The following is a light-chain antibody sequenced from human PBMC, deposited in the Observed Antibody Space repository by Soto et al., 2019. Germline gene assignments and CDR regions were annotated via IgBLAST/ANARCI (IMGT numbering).Light chain of an antibody. V-gene: IGLV1-40*01. J-gene: IGLJ1*01. Sequence: QSVLTQPPSVSLAPGQRVTISCTGSSSNIGAGYDVHWYQQLPGTAPKLLICRNSNRHARVPDRFAGSKPGSSASRAIIGLQAEDEADYICQSYDSSLSGRHGFRAGTKVTVL. CDR2: RNS. CDR3: QSYDSSLSGRHG. CDR1: SSNIGAGYD.